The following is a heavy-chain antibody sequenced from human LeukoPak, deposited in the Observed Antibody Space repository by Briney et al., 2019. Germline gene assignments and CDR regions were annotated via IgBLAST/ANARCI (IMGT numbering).Heavy chain of an antibody. CDR2: IYYSGST. V-gene: IGHV4-59*01. D-gene: IGHD3-10*01. J-gene: IGHJ4*02. CDR3: ARAKEGLLWFGELNPFDY. Sequence: PSETLSLTCTVSGGSISSYYWSWIRQPPGKGLEWIGYIYYSGSTNYNPSLMSRVTISVDTSKNQFSLKLSSVTAADTAVYYCARAKEGLLWFGELNPFDYWGQGTLVTVSS. CDR1: GGSISSYY.